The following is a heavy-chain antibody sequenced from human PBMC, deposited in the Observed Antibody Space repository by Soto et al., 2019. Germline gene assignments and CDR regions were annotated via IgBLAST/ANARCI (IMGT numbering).Heavy chain of an antibody. D-gene: IGHD1-26*01. CDR1: GFTFSTST. V-gene: IGHV3-23*01. J-gene: IGHJ4*02. CDR2: ISNNGDRT. CDR3: AKDQQWEVPHFLDY. Sequence: PGGSLRLSCAASGFTFSTSTMTWVRQAPGKGLEWISSISNNGDRTYYAASVKGRFTVSRDNSKNTLYLQLNSLRLEDTAVYYCAKDQQWEVPHFLDYWGPGTLVTVSS.